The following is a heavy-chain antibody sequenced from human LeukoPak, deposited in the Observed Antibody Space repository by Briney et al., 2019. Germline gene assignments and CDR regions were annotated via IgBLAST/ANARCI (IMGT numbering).Heavy chain of an antibody. CDR2: FDPEDGET. Sequence: GASVKFSCKVSGYTLTELSMHWVRQAPGKGLEWMGGFDPEDGETIYAQKFQGRVTMTEDTSTDTAYMELSSLRSEDTAVYYCATDPYYGSVYGMDVWGQGTTVTVSS. J-gene: IGHJ6*02. CDR1: GYTLTELS. V-gene: IGHV1-24*01. D-gene: IGHD3-10*01. CDR3: ATDPYYGSVYGMDV.